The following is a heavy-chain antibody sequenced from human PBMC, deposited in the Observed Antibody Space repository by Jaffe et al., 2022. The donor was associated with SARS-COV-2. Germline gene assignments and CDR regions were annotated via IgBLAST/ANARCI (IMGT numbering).Heavy chain of an antibody. CDR1: GYTFTSYG. Sequence: QVQLVQSGAEVKKPGASVKVSCKASGYTFTSYGISWVRQAPGQGLEWTGWISAYNGDTNYAHKLQGRVTMTTDTSTSTAYMELGSLRSDDTAVYYCARDRPGRYSNYLPFDYWGQGTLVTVSS. CDR3: ARDRPGRYSNYLPFDY. J-gene: IGHJ4*02. D-gene: IGHD4-4*01. V-gene: IGHV1-18*01. CDR2: ISAYNGDT.